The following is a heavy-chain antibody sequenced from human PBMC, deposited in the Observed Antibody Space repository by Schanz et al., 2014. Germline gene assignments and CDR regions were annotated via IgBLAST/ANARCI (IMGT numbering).Heavy chain of an antibody. CDR3: ARQGDVYRLDY. Sequence: QVQLQESGPGLVKPSETLSLTCTVSGASISFYDWNWIRQSPGKGLEWIGYIYHSGSPIYNPSLQSRLTISIDTSKTHLSLKRESGTAADTAMYFCARQGDVYRLDYWGQGTLVTVTS. CDR2: IYHSGSP. V-gene: IGHV4-59*08. CDR1: GASISFYD. D-gene: IGHD1-26*01. J-gene: IGHJ4*02.